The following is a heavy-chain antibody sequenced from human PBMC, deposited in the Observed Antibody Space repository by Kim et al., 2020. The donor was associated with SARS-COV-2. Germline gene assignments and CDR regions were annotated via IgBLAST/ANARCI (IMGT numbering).Heavy chain of an antibody. CDR2: ISYDGSNK. Sequence: GGSLRLSCAASGFTFSSYAMHWVRQAPGKGLEWVAVISYDGSNKYYADSVKGRFTISRDNSKNTLYLQMNSLRAEDTAVYYCARDLSTAEQWLVTLYYYYYGMDVWGQGTTVTVSS. D-gene: IGHD6-19*01. CDR3: ARDLSTAEQWLVTLYYYYYGMDV. CDR1: GFTFSSYA. J-gene: IGHJ6*02. V-gene: IGHV3-30*04.